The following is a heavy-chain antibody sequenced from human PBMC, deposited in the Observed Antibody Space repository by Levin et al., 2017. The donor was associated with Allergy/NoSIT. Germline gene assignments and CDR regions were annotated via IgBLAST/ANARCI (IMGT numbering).Heavy chain of an antibody. CDR1: GGSISGGGYH. V-gene: IGHV4-31*03. CDR2: IYYSGST. Sequence: SQTLSLTCTVSGGSISGGGYHWTWIRQHPEKGLEWIGYIYYSGSTFYNPSLKSRLMISVDTSKNQFSLNVSPVTAADTAVYYCAREDGSTFDFWGQGALVTVAS. CDR3: AREDGSTFDF. J-gene: IGHJ4*02. D-gene: IGHD2-2*03.